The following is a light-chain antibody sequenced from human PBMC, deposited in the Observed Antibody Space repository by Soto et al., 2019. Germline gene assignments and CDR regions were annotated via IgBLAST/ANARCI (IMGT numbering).Light chain of an antibody. J-gene: IGLJ1*01. CDR1: SSNIGSTYD. V-gene: IGLV1-40*01. CDR3: RSYDDSRIAHYV. Sequence: QSVLKQPPSVSGAPGQRVTISCTGSSSNIGSTYDVQWYQQLPGTAPKLLIHGNTDRPSGVPDRFSGSKSGTSASLAITGLQADDGANYYSRSYDDSRIAHYVFGPGPKST. CDR2: GNT.